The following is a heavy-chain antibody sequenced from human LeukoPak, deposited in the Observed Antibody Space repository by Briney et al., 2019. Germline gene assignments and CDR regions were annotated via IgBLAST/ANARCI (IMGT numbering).Heavy chain of an antibody. CDR3: ASVNRGWFGVGEY. CDR2: IYYSGST. CDR1: GGSISSNNYY. Sequence: SETLSLTCTVSGGSISSNNYYWGWIRQPQEKGLDSVGSIYYSGSTYYNPSHESRGTISVDTSKNQFSLKLTSVTAADTAVYYCASVNRGWFGVGEYWGQGTLVTVSS. J-gene: IGHJ4*02. V-gene: IGHV4-39*01. D-gene: IGHD3-10*01.